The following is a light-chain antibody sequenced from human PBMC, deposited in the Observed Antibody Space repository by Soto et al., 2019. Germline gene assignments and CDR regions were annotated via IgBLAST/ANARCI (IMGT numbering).Light chain of an antibody. J-gene: IGKJ4*01. CDR3: QQYHTYPLS. CDR1: QGIGRW. Sequence: DIQMTQSPSSLSASVGDRVSITCRASQGIGRWVAWYQQKPGKGPKSLIFAASSLESGVSSSFSASGAGTDFTLTSDNLPPEDSATHYYQQYHTYPLSFGGGTKVEIK. CDR2: AAS. V-gene: IGKV1D-16*01.